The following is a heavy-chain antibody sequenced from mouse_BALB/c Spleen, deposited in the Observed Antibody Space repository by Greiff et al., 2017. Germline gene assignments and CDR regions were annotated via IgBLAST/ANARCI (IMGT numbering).Heavy chain of an antibody. V-gene: IGHV5-17*02. Sequence: EVQGVESGGGLVQPGGSRKLSCAASGFTFSSFGMHWVRQAPEKGLEWVAYISSGSSTIYYADTVKGRFTISRDNPKNTLFLQMTSLRSEDTAMYYCARSNYRYNYDYWGQGTTLTVSS. J-gene: IGHJ2*01. CDR2: ISSGSSTI. CDR1: GFTFSSFG. D-gene: IGHD2-14*01. CDR3: ARSNYRYNYDY.